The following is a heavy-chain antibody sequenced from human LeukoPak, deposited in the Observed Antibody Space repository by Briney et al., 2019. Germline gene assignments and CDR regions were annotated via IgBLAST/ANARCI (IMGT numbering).Heavy chain of an antibody. CDR1: GYTFTSYG. Sequence: ASVKVSCKASGYTFTSYGISWVRQAPGQGLEWMGWISAYNGNTNYAQKLQGRVTMTTDTSTSTAYMELRSLRSDDTAVYYCAREGAAAGTLSYFDYWGQGTLVTVSS. CDR2: ISAYNGNT. CDR3: AREGAAAGTLSYFDY. V-gene: IGHV1-18*01. D-gene: IGHD6-13*01. J-gene: IGHJ4*02.